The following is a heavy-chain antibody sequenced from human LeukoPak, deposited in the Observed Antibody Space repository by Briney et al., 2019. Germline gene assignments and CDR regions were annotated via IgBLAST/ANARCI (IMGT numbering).Heavy chain of an antibody. V-gene: IGHV3-7*05. D-gene: IGHD5-12*01. CDR1: GFTFSSYW. J-gene: IGHJ4*02. CDR3: ARVRGGSFEY. CDR2: IKEDGSEK. Sequence: GGSLRLSCAASGFTFSSYWMNWVRQAPGKGLEWVANIKEDGSEKYYVDSVKGRFTISRDNAKNSLYLQMNSLRAEDTALYYCARVRGGSFEYWGQGSLVTVSS.